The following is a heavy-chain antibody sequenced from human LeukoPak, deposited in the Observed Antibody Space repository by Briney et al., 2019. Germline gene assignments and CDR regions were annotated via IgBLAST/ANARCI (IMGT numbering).Heavy chain of an antibody. D-gene: IGHD2-21*02. V-gene: IGHV3-23*01. J-gene: IGHJ3*02. Sequence: GSLRLSCAASGFTFSSYAMSWVRQAPGKGLEWVSAISGSGGSTFCADSVKGRFTISRDNAKNTLYLQMNSLRAEDTAVYYCARAHGGDFDAFDIWGQGTMVTVSS. CDR3: ARAHGGDFDAFDI. CDR2: ISGSGGST. CDR1: GFTFSSYA.